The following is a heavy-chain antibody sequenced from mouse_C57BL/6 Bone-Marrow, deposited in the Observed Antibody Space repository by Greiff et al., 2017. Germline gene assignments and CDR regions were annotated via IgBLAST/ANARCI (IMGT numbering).Heavy chain of an antibody. CDR3: ARDWYYYFYY. J-gene: IGHJ2*01. D-gene: IGHD1-1*02. CDR1: GYSFTGYY. Sequence: VQLQQSGPELVKPGASVKISCKASGYSFTGYYMNWVKQSPEKSLEWIGEINPSTGGTTYNQKIKAKATLTVDKSSSTAYMQLKSLTSEDSAVYYCARDWYYYFYYWRQGTTLTVSS. CDR2: INPSTGGT. V-gene: IGHV1-42*01.